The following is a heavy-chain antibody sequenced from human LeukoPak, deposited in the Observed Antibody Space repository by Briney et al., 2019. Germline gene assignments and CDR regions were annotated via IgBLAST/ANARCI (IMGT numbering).Heavy chain of an antibody. Sequence: SGGSLRLSCAASGFTFSGRWMSWLRQAPGKGLEWVANINQDGTDKYYVDSVKGRFTISRDNAKNSLYLQMNSLRAEDTAMYYCAREIVGTHKSRFDPWGQGTLVTVSS. CDR3: AREIVGTHKSRFDP. CDR1: GFTFSGRW. D-gene: IGHD1-26*01. CDR2: INQDGTDK. V-gene: IGHV3-7*03. J-gene: IGHJ5*02.